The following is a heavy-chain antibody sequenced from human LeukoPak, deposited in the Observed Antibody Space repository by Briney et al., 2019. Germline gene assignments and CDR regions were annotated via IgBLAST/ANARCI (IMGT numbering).Heavy chain of an antibody. CDR3: ATSLPDY. CDR2: ISVDGSST. J-gene: IGHJ4*02. V-gene: IGHV3-43*02. CDR1: GFTFDDYA. Sequence: GGSLRLSCAASGFTFDDYAMQWVRQAAGKGLEWVSLISVDGSSTYYAYSVKGRFTISRDNSKHSLYLQIESVRSENPALYYCATSLPDYWRQGTLLAV.